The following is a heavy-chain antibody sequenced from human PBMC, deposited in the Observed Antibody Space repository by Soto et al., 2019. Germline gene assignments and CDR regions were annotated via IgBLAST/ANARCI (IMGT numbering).Heavy chain of an antibody. Sequence: SETLSLTCTVSGCSISSGDYYWSWIRQPPGKGLEWIGYIYYSGSTYYNPSLKSRVTISVDTSKNQFSLKLSSVTAADTAVYYCARDWYSSGWSNYYGMDVWGQGTTVTVSS. J-gene: IGHJ6*02. V-gene: IGHV4-30-4*01. CDR2: IYYSGST. CDR3: ARDWYSSGWSNYYGMDV. D-gene: IGHD6-19*01. CDR1: GCSISSGDYY.